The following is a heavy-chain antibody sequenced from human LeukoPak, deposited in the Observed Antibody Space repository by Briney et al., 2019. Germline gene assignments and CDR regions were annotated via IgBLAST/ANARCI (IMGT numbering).Heavy chain of an antibody. CDR2: IYSFEST. CDR1: GASISSYY. Sequence: SETLSLTCAVSGASISSYYWSWIRQVPGKGLEWSAYIYSFESTNYNPPLRSRVTISLDASKSQLSLKLSSVTAADTAIYYCARHGIRSGTSHFDYWGQGTQVIVSS. J-gene: IGHJ4*02. CDR3: ARHGIRSGTSHFDY. V-gene: IGHV4-59*08. D-gene: IGHD3-10*01.